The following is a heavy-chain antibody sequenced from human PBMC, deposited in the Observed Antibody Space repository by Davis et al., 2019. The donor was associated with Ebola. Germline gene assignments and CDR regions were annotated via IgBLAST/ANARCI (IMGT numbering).Heavy chain of an antibody. CDR2: VSISGRDT. D-gene: IGHD6-6*01. Sequence: GESLKISCAASGFPFSAYAMSWVRQPPGEGLQWVSTVSISGRDTYYIDSVMGRFTVSRDNSKNTLYLQMNSLRAEDTAVYYCAKPTQSSSGVGRYFDYWGQGTLVTVSS. CDR3: AKPTQSSSGVGRYFDY. CDR1: GFPFSAYA. J-gene: IGHJ4*02. V-gene: IGHV3-23*01.